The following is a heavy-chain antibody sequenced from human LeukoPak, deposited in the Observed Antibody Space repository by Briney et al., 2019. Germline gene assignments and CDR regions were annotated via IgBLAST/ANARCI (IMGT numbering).Heavy chain of an antibody. CDR2: ISYDGSNK. Sequence: GGSLRLSCAASGFTFSSYGMHWVRQAPGKGLEWVAVISYDGSNKYYADSVKGRFTVSRDNSKNMLYLQMNSLRAEDTAVYYCAKASPYDSRGSRVYGMDVWGQGTTVTVSS. V-gene: IGHV3-30*18. D-gene: IGHD3-22*01. CDR1: GFTFSSYG. CDR3: AKASPYDSRGSRVYGMDV. J-gene: IGHJ6*02.